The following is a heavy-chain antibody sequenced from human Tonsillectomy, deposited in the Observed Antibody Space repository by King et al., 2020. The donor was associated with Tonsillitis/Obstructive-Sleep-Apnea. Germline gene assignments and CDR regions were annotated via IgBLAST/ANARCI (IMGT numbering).Heavy chain of an antibody. V-gene: IGHV4-4*07. CDR2: IYTSGST. CDR1: GGSISSYY. CDR3: ARNVMVVVPAAFLVLDI. Sequence: VQLQESGPGLVKPSETLSLTCTVSGGSISSYYWSWIRQPAGKGLEWIGRIYTSGSTNSNPSLKSRVTMSVDTSKNQFSLKLSSVTAADTAVYYCARNVMVVVPAAFLVLDIGGQGKMAPVFS. D-gene: IGHD2-2*01. J-gene: IGHJ3*02.